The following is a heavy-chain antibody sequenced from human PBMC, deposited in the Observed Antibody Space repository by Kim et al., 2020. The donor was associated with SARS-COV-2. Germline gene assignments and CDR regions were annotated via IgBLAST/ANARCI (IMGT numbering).Heavy chain of an antibody. D-gene: IGHD4-17*01. CDR3: AKGRNGDTIDY. CDR1: GFTFSSYA. V-gene: IGHV3-33*06. CDR2: IWYDGSSQ. Sequence: GGSLRLSCAASGFTFSSYAMHWVRQTPGKGLEWVAVIWYDGSSQSYADSVKGRFTIFRDNSKNTLYLQMNSLRAEDTAVYYCAKGRNGDTIDYWGQGTLVTVSS. J-gene: IGHJ4*02.